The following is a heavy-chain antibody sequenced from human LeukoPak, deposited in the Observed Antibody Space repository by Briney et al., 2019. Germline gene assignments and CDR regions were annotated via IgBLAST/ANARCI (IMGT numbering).Heavy chain of an antibody. J-gene: IGHJ6*03. CDR3: AKEVKTSYYDILTGYYYYYYMDV. CDR1: GFTFSSYG. Sequence: PGRSLRLSCAASGFTFSSYGMHWVRQAPGKGLEWVAVIWYDGSNKYYADSVKGRFTISRDNSKNTLYLQMNSLRAEDTAVYYCAKEVKTSYYDILTGYYYYYYMDVWGKGTTVTVSS. CDR2: IWYDGSNK. D-gene: IGHD3-9*01. V-gene: IGHV3-33*06.